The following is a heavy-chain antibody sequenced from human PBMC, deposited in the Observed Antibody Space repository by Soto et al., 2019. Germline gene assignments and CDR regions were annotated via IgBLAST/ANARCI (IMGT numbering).Heavy chain of an antibody. Sequence: QVQLQESGPGLVKPSETLSLTCTVSGGSISNYYWSWIRQPAGKGLEGIGRIYTRGSTDYNPSLKSRVTISIDTSKNQFSLKVTSMTAADTAVYYCARERREEIHDGYDIDYWGQGTLVTVSS. CDR1: GGSISNYY. V-gene: IGHV4-4*07. J-gene: IGHJ4*02. CDR2: IYTRGST. CDR3: ARERREEIHDGYDIDY. D-gene: IGHD5-12*01.